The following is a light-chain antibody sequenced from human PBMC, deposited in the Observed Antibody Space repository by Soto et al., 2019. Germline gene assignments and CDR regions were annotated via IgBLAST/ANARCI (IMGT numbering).Light chain of an antibody. CDR3: LQDYTYPWT. CDR1: QGISSY. CDR2: AAS. Sequence: AIHLTQSPSSLSASVGDRVTITFRASQGISSYLGWYQQKPGKAPNLLIYAASTLQSGVPSRFSGSGSGTDFTLTISSLQPEDFATYYCLQDYTYPWTFGQGTKVDIK. J-gene: IGKJ1*01. V-gene: IGKV1-6*01.